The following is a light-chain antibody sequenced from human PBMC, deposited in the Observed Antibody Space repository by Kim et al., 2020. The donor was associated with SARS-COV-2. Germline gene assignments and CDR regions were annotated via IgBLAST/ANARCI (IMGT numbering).Light chain of an antibody. CDR2: DVS. V-gene: IGLV2-14*03. CDR3: SSYTSSSTLYV. CDR1: SRDVGGYNY. J-gene: IGLJ1*01. Sequence: SINISCTGTSRDVGGYNYVAWYQQHPGKAPKLMIYDVSNRPSGVSNRFSGSKSGNTASRTISGLQAEDEADYYCSSYTSSSTLYVFGTGTKVTVL.